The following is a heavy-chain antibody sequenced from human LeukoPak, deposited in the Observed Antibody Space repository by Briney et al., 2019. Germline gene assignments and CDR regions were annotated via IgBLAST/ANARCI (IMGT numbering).Heavy chain of an antibody. CDR2: ISSSSSYI. D-gene: IGHD4-17*01. CDR1: GFTFSSYS. Sequence: PGGSLRLSCAASGFTFSSYSMNWVRQAPGKGLGWVSSISSSSSYIYYADSVKGRFTISRDNAKNSLYLQMNSLRAEDTAVYYCARGLMTTVTTCFDYWGQGTLVTVSS. V-gene: IGHV3-21*01. CDR3: ARGLMTTVTTCFDY. J-gene: IGHJ4*02.